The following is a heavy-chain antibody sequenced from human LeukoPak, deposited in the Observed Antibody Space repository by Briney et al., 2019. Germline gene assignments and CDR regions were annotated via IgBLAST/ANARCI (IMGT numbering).Heavy chain of an antibody. Sequence: SETLSLTCTVSGGAISSHYWSWIRQPPGKGLEWIGYIYYSGSTNYNPSLKSRVTISVDTSKNQFSLKLSSVTAADTAVYYCARRTTSFGAYYFDYWGQGTLVTVSS. CDR1: GGAISSHY. J-gene: IGHJ4*02. V-gene: IGHV4-59*11. CDR2: IYYSGST. D-gene: IGHD3-16*01. CDR3: ARRTTSFGAYYFDY.